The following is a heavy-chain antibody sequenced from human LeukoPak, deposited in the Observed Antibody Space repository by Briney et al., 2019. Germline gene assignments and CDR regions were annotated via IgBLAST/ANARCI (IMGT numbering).Heavy chain of an antibody. CDR2: IKQDGSEK. CDR3: ARDQYNYGYVSWFDP. D-gene: IGHD5-18*01. V-gene: IGHV3-7*01. Sequence: GGPLRLSCAASGFTLSDYWMTWVRQSPGKGLEWVANIKQDGSEKFYVDSVKGRFTISGDNAKKSVYLQMNSLRAEDTAVYYCARDQYNYGYVSWFDPWGQGTLVTVSS. J-gene: IGHJ5*02. CDR1: GFTLSDYW.